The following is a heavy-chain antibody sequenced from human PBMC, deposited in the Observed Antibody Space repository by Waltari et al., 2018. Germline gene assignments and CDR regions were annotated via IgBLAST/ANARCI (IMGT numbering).Heavy chain of an antibody. CDR1: GYTFTGYY. V-gene: IGHV1-2*06. CDR2: INPNSGGT. CDR3: ARSRPSPTHDAFDI. J-gene: IGHJ3*02. Sequence: QVQLVQSGAEVKKPGASVKVSCKASGYTFTGYYMHWVRQAPGQGLEWMGRINPNSGGTNYAQKFQGRVTMTRDTSISTAYMELSSLRSEDTAVYYCARSRPSPTHDAFDIWGQGTMVTVSS.